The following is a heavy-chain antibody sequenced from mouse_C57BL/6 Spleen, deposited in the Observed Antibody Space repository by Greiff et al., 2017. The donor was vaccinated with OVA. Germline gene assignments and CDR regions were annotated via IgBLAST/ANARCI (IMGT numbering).Heavy chain of an antibody. D-gene: IGHD3-2*02. CDR2: IYPGSGST. J-gene: IGHJ3*01. CDR1: GNTFTSYW. CDR3: ARGDSSGYGWFAY. V-gene: IGHV1-55*01. Sequence: QVQLQQPGAELVKPGASVKMSCKASGNTFTSYWITWVKQRPGQGLEWIGDIYPGSGSTNYNEKFKSKATLTVDTSSSTAYMQLSSLTSEDSAVYCCARGDSSGYGWFAYWGQGTLVTVSA.